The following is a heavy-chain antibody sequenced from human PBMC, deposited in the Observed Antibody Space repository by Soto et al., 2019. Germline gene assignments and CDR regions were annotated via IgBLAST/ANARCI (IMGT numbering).Heavy chain of an antibody. J-gene: IGHJ4*02. V-gene: IGHV1-69*13. CDR3: ARALLYCSGGSCYFDY. Sequence: SVKVSCKASGCTFSSYAISCVRQAPGQVLEWMGGIIPIFGTANYAQKFQGRVTITADESTSTAYMELSSLRSEDTAVYYCARALLYCSGGSCYFDYWGQGTLVTVSS. CDR2: IIPIFGTA. D-gene: IGHD2-15*01. CDR1: GCTFSSYA.